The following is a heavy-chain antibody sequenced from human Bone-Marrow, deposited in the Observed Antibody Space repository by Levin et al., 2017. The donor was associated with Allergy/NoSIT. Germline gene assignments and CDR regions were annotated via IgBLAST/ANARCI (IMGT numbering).Heavy chain of an antibody. CDR1: GYNFANYW. CDR3: ARLRGHHSSRARI. D-gene: IGHD6-13*01. J-gene: IGHJ3*02. CDR2: IYPGDSDT. Sequence: ASVKVSCKGSGYNFANYWIGWVRQMPGKGLEWMGIIYPGDSDTRYSSSFQGQVTISADKSIGTANLQWSSLKASDTAMYYCARLRGHHSSRARIWGQGTMVTVSS. V-gene: IGHV5-51*01.